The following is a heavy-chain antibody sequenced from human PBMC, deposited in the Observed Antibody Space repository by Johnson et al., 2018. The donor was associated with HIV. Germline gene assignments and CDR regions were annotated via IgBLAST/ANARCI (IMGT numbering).Heavy chain of an antibody. CDR2: ISYHGSST. CDR1: GFTFSSYA. J-gene: IGHJ3*02. V-gene: IGHV3-30*14. D-gene: IGHD6-13*01. Sequence: QVQLVESGGGVVQPGRSLRLSCAASGFTFSSYAMHWVRQAPGKGLEWVAVISYHGSSTYYADSVKGRFTLSRDNSKNTLYLQMNSLRAEDTAVYYCASTNIAAPTGSDAFDIWGQGTMVTVSS. CDR3: ASTNIAAPTGSDAFDI.